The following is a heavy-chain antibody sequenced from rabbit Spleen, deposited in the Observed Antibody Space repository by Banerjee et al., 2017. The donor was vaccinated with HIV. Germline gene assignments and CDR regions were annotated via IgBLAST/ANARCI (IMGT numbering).Heavy chain of an antibody. J-gene: IGHJ4*01. CDR2: IYVSSGST. D-gene: IGHD4-1*01. CDR3: ARDLAGAIGWNFYL. V-gene: IGHV1S45*01. Sequence: QEQLVESGGGLVKPGASLTLTCKASGFSFNSGYYMCWVRQAPGKGLELIACIYVSSGSTWFASWAKGRFTISKTSSTTVTLQMTSLTAADTATYFCARDLAGAIGWNFYLWGPGTLVTVS. CDR1: GFSFNSGYY.